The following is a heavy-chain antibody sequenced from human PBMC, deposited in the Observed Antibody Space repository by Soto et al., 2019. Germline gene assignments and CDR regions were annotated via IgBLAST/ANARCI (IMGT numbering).Heavy chain of an antibody. CDR3: ARIPRYSFPTSDPLDN. CDR1: GGTFNTYT. CDR2: ILPIMGSV. J-gene: IGHJ4*02. V-gene: IGHV1-69*08. Sequence: ASVKVSCKASGGTFNTYTFSWVRQAPGQGLEWMGSILPIMGSVNYAQKFQGRLSITADPSTTTAFMQLSSLTSHDTAIYYCARIPRYSFPTSDPLDNWGQGTLVTVSS. D-gene: IGHD5-18*01.